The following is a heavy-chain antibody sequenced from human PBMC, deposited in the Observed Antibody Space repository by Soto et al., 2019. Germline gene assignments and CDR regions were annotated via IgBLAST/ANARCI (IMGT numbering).Heavy chain of an antibody. J-gene: IGHJ6*03. CDR3: AREGYYYYYMDV. Sequence: GQRLEWMGWINAYNGNTNYAQKFQGRVTMTTDTSTSTAYMELRSLRSDDTAVYYCAREGYYYYYMDVGGKGTTVTVSS. V-gene: IGHV1-18*01. CDR2: INAYNGNT.